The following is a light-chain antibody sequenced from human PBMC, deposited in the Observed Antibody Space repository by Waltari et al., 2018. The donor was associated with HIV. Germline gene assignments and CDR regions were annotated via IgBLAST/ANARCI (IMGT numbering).Light chain of an antibody. V-gene: IGKV3-11*01. Sequence: VLSQSPASLPLSPGELATLSSWASQTVSGYLPWYQHRPGQPPKLLIYDVSKRATDIPGRFSGSGSGTDFTLTISSLQPDDFAVYYCHHRDNWPLHTFGQGTKLEI. J-gene: IGKJ2*01. CDR2: DVS. CDR1: QTVSGY. CDR3: HHRDNWPLHT.